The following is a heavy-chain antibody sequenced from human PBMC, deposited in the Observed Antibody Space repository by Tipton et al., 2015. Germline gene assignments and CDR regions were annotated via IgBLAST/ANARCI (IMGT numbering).Heavy chain of an antibody. CDR2: IYYSGST. CDR1: GGSISTRTYY. CDR3: ARGSFDI. Sequence: TLSLTCSVSGGSISTRTYYWGWIRQPPGKGLEFMGTIYYSGSTYYNPSLKSRVSISVDTPKTHFSLSRSSVTAADTAVYYCARGSFDIWGQGTLVTVSS. J-gene: IGHJ3*02. V-gene: IGHV4-39*01.